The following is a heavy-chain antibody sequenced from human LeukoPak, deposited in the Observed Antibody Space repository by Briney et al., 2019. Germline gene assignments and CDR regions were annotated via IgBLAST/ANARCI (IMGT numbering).Heavy chain of an antibody. CDR3: ARDSPITYDDILTGYCSLDY. D-gene: IGHD3-9*01. J-gene: IGHJ4*02. V-gene: IGHV4-34*01. Sequence: SETLSLTCAVYGGSFSGYYWSWIRQPPGKGLEWIGEINHSGSTNYNPSLKSRVTISVDTSKNQFSLKPSSVTAADTALYYCARDSPITYDDILTGYCSLDYWGQGTLVTVSS. CDR2: INHSGST. CDR1: GGSFSGYY.